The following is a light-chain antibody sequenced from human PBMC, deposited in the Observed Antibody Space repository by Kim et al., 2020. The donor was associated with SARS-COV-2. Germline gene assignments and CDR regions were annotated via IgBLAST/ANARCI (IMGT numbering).Light chain of an antibody. CDR2: SNT. CDR3: QLWESSRDPVV. V-gene: IGLV3-21*01. CDR1: NIGTKS. J-gene: IGLJ2*01. Sequence: SYELAQPPSVSVAPGQTATITCGGDNIGTKSVHWYQQRPGQAPVLVIYSNTDRPSGIPERFSGSNSGSTATLTLSRVEAGDEAAYYCQLWESSRDPVVFGGGTKLTVL.